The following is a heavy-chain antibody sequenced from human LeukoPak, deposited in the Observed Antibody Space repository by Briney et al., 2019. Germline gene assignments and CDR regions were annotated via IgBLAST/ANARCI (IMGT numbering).Heavy chain of an antibody. CDR2: IRPSGST. D-gene: IGHD5-18*01. CDR3: AREGPETYNFDF. J-gene: IGHJ4*02. Sequence: GASVKVSCKASGYTFTSYYIHWVRQAPGQGLEYMGIIRPSGSTAYAQKFQGRVTMTRDTSTSAVYMELSSPRSEDTAVYYCAREGPETYNFDFWGQGTQVTVSS. CDR1: GYTFTSYY. V-gene: IGHV1-46*01.